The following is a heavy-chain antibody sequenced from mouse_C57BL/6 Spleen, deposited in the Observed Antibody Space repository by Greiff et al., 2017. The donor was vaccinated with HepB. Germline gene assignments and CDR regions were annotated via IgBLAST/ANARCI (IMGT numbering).Heavy chain of an antibody. CDR1: GYTFTSYW. V-gene: IGHV1-61*01. D-gene: IGHD1-1*01. J-gene: IGHJ2*01. CDR2: IYPSDSET. Sequence: QVQLQQPGAELVRPGSSVKLSCKASGYTFTSYWMDWVKQRPGQGLEWIGNIYPSDSETHYNQKFKDKATLTVDKSSSTAYMQLSSLTSEDSAVYYCAREGTTVVEDYWGQGTTLTVSS. CDR3: AREGTTVVEDY.